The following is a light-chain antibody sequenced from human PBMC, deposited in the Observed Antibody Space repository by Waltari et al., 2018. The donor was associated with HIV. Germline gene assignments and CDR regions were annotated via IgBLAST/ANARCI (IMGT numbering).Light chain of an antibody. CDR1: SSNIGAGFD. V-gene: IGLV1-40*01. J-gene: IGLJ3*02. CDR2: GST. Sequence: QSVLTQPPSVSGAPGQGVTISCTGGSSNIGAGFDVHWYQQFPRTAPKLLIYGSTNRQSGVPARFSGSKSCTSASLAIVGLQAEDDADYYCQSYDSSLSGWVFGGGTKLTVL. CDR3: QSYDSSLSGWV.